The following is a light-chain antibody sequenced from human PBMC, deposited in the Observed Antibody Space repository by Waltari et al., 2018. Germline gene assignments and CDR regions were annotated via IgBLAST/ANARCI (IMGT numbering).Light chain of an antibody. V-gene: IGKV3-20*01. CDR2: GTS. Sequence: ETVFTQSPDTLSFSPGERATLSCRASQSVTRDLAWYQQKPGLAPRLLIFGTSNRATGIPDRFSGSGSGTDFSLTITRLESEDFAVYYCQQHANLPVTFGGGTKVEIK. J-gene: IGKJ4*01. CDR1: QSVTRD. CDR3: QQHANLPVT.